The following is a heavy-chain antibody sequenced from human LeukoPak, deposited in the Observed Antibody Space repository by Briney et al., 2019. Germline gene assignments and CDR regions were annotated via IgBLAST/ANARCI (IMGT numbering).Heavy chain of an antibody. CDR3: ATTASNSGCDLGWFDP. D-gene: IGHD5-12*01. Sequence: ASVKVSCTVSGYTLTELSMHCVRQAPGKGLEWMGGFDPEDGETIYAQKFQGRVTMTEDTSTDTAYMELSSLRSEDTAVYYCATTASNSGCDLGWFDPWGQGTLVTVSS. CDR2: FDPEDGET. V-gene: IGHV1-24*01. CDR1: GYTLTELS. J-gene: IGHJ5*02.